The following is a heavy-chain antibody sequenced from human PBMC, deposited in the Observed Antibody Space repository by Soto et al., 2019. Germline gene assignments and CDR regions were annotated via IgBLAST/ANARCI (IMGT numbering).Heavy chain of an antibody. V-gene: IGHV3-66*01. CDR3: AMQQLVDAFDI. D-gene: IGHD6-13*01. CDR1: GFTVSSNY. CDR2: IYSGGST. Sequence: GGSLRLSCAASGFTVSSNYMSWVRQAPGKGLEWVSVIYSGGSTYYADSVKGRFTISRDNSKNTLYLQMNSLRAEDTAVYYCAMQQLVDAFDIWGQGTMVTVSS. J-gene: IGHJ3*02.